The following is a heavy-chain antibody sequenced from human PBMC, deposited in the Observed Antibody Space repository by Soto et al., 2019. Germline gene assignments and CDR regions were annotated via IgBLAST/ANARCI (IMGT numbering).Heavy chain of an antibody. CDR3: ARGPLIVVVPAATLNWFDP. V-gene: IGHV6-1*01. D-gene: IGHD2-2*01. J-gene: IGHJ5*02. Sequence: KQSQTLSLTCAISGDSVSSNSAAWNWIRQSPSRGLEWLGRTYYRSKWYNDYAVSVKSRITINPDTSKNQFSLQLNSVTPEDTAVYYCARGPLIVVVPAATLNWFDPWGQGTLVTVSS. CDR1: GDSVSSNSAA. CDR2: TYYRSKWYN.